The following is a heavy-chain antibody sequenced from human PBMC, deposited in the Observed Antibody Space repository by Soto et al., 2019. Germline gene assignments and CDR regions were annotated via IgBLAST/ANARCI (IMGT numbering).Heavy chain of an antibody. CDR3: AHVGGSALWMHRLDP. V-gene: IGHV2-5*02. Sequence: HITLKESGPSLVKPTQPLTLTCTFSGFSLTTTGVGVASIPLPPGKALEWLALIYWDDAKHYTPSLRSRLTLQEDPTTPLVALTLTKLDPADPGTYLCAHVGGSALWMHRLDPWAQASVVTVSS. CDR2: IYWDDAK. CDR1: GFSLTTTGVG. D-gene: IGHD3-16*01. J-gene: IGHJ5*02.